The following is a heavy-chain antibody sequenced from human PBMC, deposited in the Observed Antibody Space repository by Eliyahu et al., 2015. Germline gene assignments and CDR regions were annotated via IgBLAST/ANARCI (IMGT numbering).Heavy chain of an antibody. CDR2: IKEDGSEK. D-gene: IGHD2-15*01. CDR3: ARDGRYCSGGSCYPSDV. CDR1: GFXFXXXW. Sequence: EMQLVESGGGLVQPGGSLXLSCAASGFXFXXXWMSWVRQAPGKGLEWVANIKEDGSEKYYVDSLKGRFTISRDNAKNTLYLEMNSLRAEDTAVYYCARDGRYCSGGSCYPSDVWGQGTTVTVSS. V-gene: IGHV3-7*04. J-gene: IGHJ6*02.